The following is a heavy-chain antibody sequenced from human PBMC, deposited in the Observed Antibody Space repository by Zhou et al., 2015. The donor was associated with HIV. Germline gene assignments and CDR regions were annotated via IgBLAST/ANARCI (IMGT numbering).Heavy chain of an antibody. CDR1: GGTLSTYG. J-gene: IGHJ5*02. CDR2: LIPIFGTP. CDR3: AREVPAARPNWFDP. V-gene: IGHV1-69*06. Sequence: QVHLVQSGAEVRKTGSSVKVSCKASGGTLSTYGVNWVRQAPGQGLEWIGGLIPIFGTPNYAQKFQGRVTLTADTSTSTAYMEVSGLRSEDTAVYYCAREVPAARPNWFDPWGQGTLVTVSS. D-gene: IGHD2-2*01.